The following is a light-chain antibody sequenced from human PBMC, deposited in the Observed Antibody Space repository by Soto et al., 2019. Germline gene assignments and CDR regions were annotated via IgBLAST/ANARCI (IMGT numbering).Light chain of an antibody. CDR3: QQFDSSPS. CDR1: QSVSSSY. J-gene: IGKJ3*01. V-gene: IGKV3-20*01. CDR2: GAS. Sequence: EIVLTQSPGTLSLSPGERATLSCRASQSVSSSYLAWYRQRPGQAPRLLIYGASIRATGIPDRFSGSGSGTDFTLTISRLEPEDFAVYYCQQFDSSPSFGPGTTVDI.